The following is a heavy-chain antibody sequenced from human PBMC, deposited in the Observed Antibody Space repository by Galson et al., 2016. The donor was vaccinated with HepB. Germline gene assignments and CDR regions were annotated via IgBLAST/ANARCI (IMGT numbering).Heavy chain of an antibody. CDR2: INPGGTTI. Sequence: SVKVSCKASGYIFTYYYMHWVRQAPGQGLEWMGIINPGGTTITYSQKFQGRVTMARDTSTSTVYMDLRSLTSEDTAVYYCARDGPYYFDLWGQGTLVTVSS. CDR1: GYIFTYYY. V-gene: IGHV1-46*01. J-gene: IGHJ4*02. CDR3: ARDGPYYFDL.